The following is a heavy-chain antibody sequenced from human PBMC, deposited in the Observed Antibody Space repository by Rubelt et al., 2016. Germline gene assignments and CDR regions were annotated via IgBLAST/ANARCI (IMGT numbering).Heavy chain of an antibody. Sequence: EVQLVESGGGLVQPGGSLRLSCAASGFTFSSYWMSWVRQAPGKGLEWVANIKQDGSEEYYVDSVKGRFTISRDNAKNSLELQMNSLGAEDTAVYYCARGKCSSTSCYRIDAFDIWGQGTMVTVSS. CDR2: IKQDGSEE. D-gene: IGHD2-2*02. CDR1: GFTFSSYW. V-gene: IGHV3-7*01. J-gene: IGHJ3*02. CDR3: ARGKCSSTSCYRIDAFDI.